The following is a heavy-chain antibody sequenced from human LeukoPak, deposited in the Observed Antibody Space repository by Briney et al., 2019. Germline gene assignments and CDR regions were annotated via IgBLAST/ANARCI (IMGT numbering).Heavy chain of an antibody. Sequence: GGSLRLSCAASGFTFSSYGMHWVRQAPGKGLEWVAFIRYDGSNKYYADSVKGRFTISRDNSKNTLYLQMNSLRAVDTAVYYCAKAGPHDYGDYGPAFDIWGQGTMVTVSS. CDR2: IRYDGSNK. V-gene: IGHV3-30*02. D-gene: IGHD4-17*01. CDR1: GFTFSSYG. J-gene: IGHJ3*02. CDR3: AKAGPHDYGDYGPAFDI.